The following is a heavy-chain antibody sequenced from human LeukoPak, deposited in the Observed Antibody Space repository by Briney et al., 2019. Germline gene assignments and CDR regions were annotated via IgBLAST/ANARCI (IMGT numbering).Heavy chain of an antibody. Sequence: PGGSLRLSCAASGFTFSSYSMNWVRQAPGKGLEWVSSISSSSSYIYYADSVKGRFTISRDNAKNSLYLQMNSLRAEDTAVYYCARDSPAVADFDYWGQGTLVTVSS. CDR1: GFTFSSYS. CDR2: ISSSSSYI. D-gene: IGHD6-19*01. J-gene: IGHJ4*02. CDR3: ARDSPAVADFDY. V-gene: IGHV3-21*01.